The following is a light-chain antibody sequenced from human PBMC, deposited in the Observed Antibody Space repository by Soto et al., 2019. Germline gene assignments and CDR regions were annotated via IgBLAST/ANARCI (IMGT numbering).Light chain of an antibody. CDR1: QGISNY. V-gene: IGKV1-27*01. CDR3: QNYNNAPIT. J-gene: IGKJ5*01. CDR2: AAS. Sequence: DIQLTQSPSSLSASVGDRVTITCRASQGISNYLAWYQQTPGKAPKLLIYAASTLQSGVPSRFSGRGSGTDFTLTISSLQAEDVATYYCQNYNNAPITFGQGTRLEIK.